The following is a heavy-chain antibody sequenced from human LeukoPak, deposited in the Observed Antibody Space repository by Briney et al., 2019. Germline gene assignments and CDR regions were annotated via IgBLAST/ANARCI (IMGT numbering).Heavy chain of an antibody. V-gene: IGHV3-30-3*01. CDR2: ISYDGSNK. CDR3: AKDQRLIVVVPAAILDY. CDR1: GFTFSSYA. J-gene: IGHJ4*02. Sequence: GGSLRLSCAASGFTFSSYAMHWVRQAPGKGLEWVAVISYDGSNKYYADSVKGRFTISRDNSKNTLYLQMNSLRAEDTAVYYCAKDQRLIVVVPAAILDYWGQGTLVTVSS. D-gene: IGHD2-2*01.